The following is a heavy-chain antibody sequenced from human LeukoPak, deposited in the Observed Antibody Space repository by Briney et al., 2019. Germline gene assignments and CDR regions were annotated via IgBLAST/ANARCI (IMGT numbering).Heavy chain of an antibody. CDR2: INPSGGST. Sequence: ASVKVSCKASGYTFTSYYMHWVRQAPGQGLEWMGIINPSGGSTSYAQKFQGRVTMTRDTSTSTVYMELSSLRSEDTAVYYCARGRAAAGLVFTRGTDYWGQGTLVTVSS. V-gene: IGHV1-46*01. J-gene: IGHJ4*02. D-gene: IGHD6-13*01. CDR1: GYTFTSYY. CDR3: ARGRAAAGLVFTRGTDY.